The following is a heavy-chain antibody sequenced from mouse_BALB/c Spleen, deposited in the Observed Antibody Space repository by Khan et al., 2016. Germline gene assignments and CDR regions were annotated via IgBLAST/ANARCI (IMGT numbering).Heavy chain of an antibody. D-gene: IGHD1-1*02. CDR3: ARGGTIPYAMDY. Sequence: EVQLQESGPGLVKPSQSLSLTCSVTGYSITSGYYWNWIRQFPGNKLEWMGYISYDGSNNYNPSLKNRISITRDTSKNQFFLKLNSVTTEDTATYSCARGGTIPYAMDYWGQGTSVTVSS. CDR1: GYSITSGYY. J-gene: IGHJ4*01. V-gene: IGHV3-6*02. CDR2: ISYDGSN.